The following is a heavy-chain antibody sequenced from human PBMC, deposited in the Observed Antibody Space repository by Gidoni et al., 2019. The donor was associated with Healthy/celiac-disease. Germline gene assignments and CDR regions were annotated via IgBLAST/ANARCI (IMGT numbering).Heavy chain of an antibody. CDR3: ARGPLDDYGDYYFDD. CDR1: AGSLSSGGYS. Sequence: QLPLPESGSGLVKPSQTLSLTCAVSAGSLSSGGYSWSWIRQPPGKGLEWIGYIYHSGSTYYNPSLKSRVTIAVDRSKNQFSLKLSSVTAADTAVYYCARGPLDDYGDYYFDDWGQGTLVTVSS. CDR2: IYHSGST. D-gene: IGHD4-17*01. J-gene: IGHJ4*02. V-gene: IGHV4-30-2*01.